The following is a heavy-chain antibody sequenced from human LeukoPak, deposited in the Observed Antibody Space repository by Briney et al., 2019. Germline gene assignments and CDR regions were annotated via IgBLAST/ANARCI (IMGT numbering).Heavy chain of an antibody. Sequence: GGSLRLSCAASGFTFSSYGMHWVRQAPGKGLEWVAFIRYDGSDKYYADSVKGRFTISRDNSKNTLYLQMNSLRAEDTAVYYCARLDRETYCSSTSCYVYLGQGTLVTVSS. D-gene: IGHD2-2*01. CDR3: ARLDRETYCSSTSCYVY. CDR1: GFTFSSYG. J-gene: IGHJ4*02. V-gene: IGHV3-30*02. CDR2: IRYDGSDK.